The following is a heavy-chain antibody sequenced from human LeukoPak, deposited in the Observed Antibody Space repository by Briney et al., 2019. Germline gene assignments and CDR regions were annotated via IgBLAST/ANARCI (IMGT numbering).Heavy chain of an antibody. J-gene: IGHJ4*02. V-gene: IGHV3-7*01. CDR3: ARNYAYNHFDY. D-gene: IGHD5-24*01. CDR2: MNSDGGQK. Sequence: GGSLRLSCAVSGFTFSSSWMTCVRQAPGKGLEWVATMNSDGGQKSYVDSVKGRFTISRDNAKNSLYLQMNSLRAEDTAVYYCARNYAYNHFDYWGQGTLVTVSP. CDR1: GFTFSSSW.